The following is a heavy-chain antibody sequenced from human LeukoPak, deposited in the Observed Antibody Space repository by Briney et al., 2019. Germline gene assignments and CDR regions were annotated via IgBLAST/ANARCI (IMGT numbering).Heavy chain of an antibody. CDR2: ISAYNGNT. Sequence: PQASVKVSCKASGYTFTSYGISWVRQAPGQGLEWMGWISAYNGNTNYAQKLQGRVTMTTDTSTSTAYMELRSLRSDDTAAYYCARDPGIVGATEFDYWGQGTLVTVSS. V-gene: IGHV1-18*01. CDR1: GYTFTSYG. CDR3: ARDPGIVGATEFDY. J-gene: IGHJ4*02. D-gene: IGHD1-26*01.